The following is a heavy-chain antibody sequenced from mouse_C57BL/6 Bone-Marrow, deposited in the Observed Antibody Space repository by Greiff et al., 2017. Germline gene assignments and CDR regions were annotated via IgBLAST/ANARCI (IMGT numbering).Heavy chain of an antibody. CDR1: GYTFTSYW. V-gene: IGHV1-59*01. CDR3: ERGITTVVEGDYDFDV. D-gene: IGHD1-1*01. J-gene: IGHJ1*03. Sequence: QVQLQQPGAELVRPGTSVKLSCKASGYTFTSYWMHWVKQRPGQGLEWIGVIDPSDSYTNYNQKFKGKATLTVDTSSSTAYMQLSSLTSEDSAVYDCERGITTVVEGDYDFDVWGTGTTVTVSS. CDR2: IDPSDSYT.